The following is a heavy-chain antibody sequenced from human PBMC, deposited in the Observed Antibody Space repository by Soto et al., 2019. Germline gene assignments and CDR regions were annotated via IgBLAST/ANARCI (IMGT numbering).Heavy chain of an antibody. Sequence: GGSLRLSCAASGFTFSPYAMSWVRQSPGKGLEWVSSISGSGGSTHYADSVKGRFTVSRDNSKRALSLQMSSLREEDTATYYCAKGLRRLLRTQYYYGLDVWGRGTTVTVSS. J-gene: IGHJ6*02. V-gene: IGHV3-23*01. D-gene: IGHD3-10*01. CDR1: GFTFSPYA. CDR2: ISGSGGST. CDR3: AKGLRRLLRTQYYYGLDV.